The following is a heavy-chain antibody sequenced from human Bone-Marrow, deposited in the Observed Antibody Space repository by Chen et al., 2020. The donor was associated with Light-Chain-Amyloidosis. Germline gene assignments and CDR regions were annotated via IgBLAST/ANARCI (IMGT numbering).Heavy chain of an antibody. CDR2: INPSGGST. CDR1: GYTFTSYY. V-gene: IGHV1-46*01. D-gene: IGHD3-10*01. J-gene: IGHJ4*02. CDR3: ARARLNMVRGVAPYYFDY. Sequence: QVQLVQSGAEVKKPGASVKVSCKASGYTFTSYYMHWVRQAPGQGLEWMGIINPSGGSTSYAQKFQGRVTMTRDTSTSTVYMELSSLRSEDTAVYYCARARLNMVRGVAPYYFDYWGQGTLVTVSS.